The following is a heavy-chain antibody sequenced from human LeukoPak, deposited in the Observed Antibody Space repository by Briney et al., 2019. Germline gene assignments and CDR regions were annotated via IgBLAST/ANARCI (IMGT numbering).Heavy chain of an antibody. CDR3: ASPRVYGLRHFDY. Sequence: SVKVSCKASGGTFSSYAISWVRQAPGQGLEWMGGIIPIFGTANYAQKFQGRVTITTDESTSTAYMELSSLRSEDTAVYYCASPRVYGLRHFDYWGQGTLVTVSS. J-gene: IGHJ4*02. CDR2: IIPIFGTA. V-gene: IGHV1-69*05. D-gene: IGHD2-8*01. CDR1: GGTFSSYA.